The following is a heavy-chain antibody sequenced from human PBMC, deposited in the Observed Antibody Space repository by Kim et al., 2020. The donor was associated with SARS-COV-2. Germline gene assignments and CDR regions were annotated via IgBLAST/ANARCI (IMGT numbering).Heavy chain of an antibody. V-gene: IGHV3-23*01. D-gene: IGHD6-19*01. CDR2: IRDSGGSR. CDR1: GFSFNNYA. Sequence: GGSLRLSCAASGFSFNNYAMSWVRQAPGKGLEWVSGIRDSGGSREYADSVKGRFSISRDNPKNTLYLQMDSLRAEDTAVYYCAKVTSGGSGWFAYFQYWGQGTLVTVSS. CDR3: AKVTSGGSGWFAYFQY. J-gene: IGHJ1*01.